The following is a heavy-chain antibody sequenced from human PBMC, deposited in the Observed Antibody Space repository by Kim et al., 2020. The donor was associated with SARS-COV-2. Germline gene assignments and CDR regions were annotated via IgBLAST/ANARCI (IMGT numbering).Heavy chain of an antibody. V-gene: IGHV3-30*07. D-gene: IGHD3-22*01. CDR3: ARDLPYYYDSSGYPFDY. J-gene: IGHJ4*02. Sequence: KGRFTISRDNSKNPLYLQMNSLRAEDTAVYYCARDLPYYYDSSGYPFDYWGQGTLVTVSS.